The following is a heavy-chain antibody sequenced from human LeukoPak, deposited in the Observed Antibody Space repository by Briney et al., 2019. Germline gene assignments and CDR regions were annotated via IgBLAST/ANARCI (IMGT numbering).Heavy chain of an antibody. CDR1: GFTFSSYG. CDR3: AKDRSITGPYNWFDP. V-gene: IGHV3-30*02. D-gene: IGHD1-20*01. Sequence: GGSLRLSCAASGFTFSSYGMHWVRQAPGKGLEWVAFIRYDGSNKYYADSVKGRFTISRDNSKNTLYLQMNSLRAEDTAVYYCAKDRSITGPYNWFDPWGQGTLVTVSS. J-gene: IGHJ5*02. CDR2: IRYDGSNK.